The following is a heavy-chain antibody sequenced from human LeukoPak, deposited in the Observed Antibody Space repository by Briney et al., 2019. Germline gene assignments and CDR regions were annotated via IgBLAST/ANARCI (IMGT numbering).Heavy chain of an antibody. Sequence: GGSLTLFCAASGFTYSSYAMSWVRQAPGKGVEWVTVISGSGGSTYYAASAKGRFTISRDNSKNPLYLQMNSLRAEDTAVYYCAKDDNYYGSGSYLDYWGQGTLVTVSS. V-gene: IGHV3-23*01. CDR1: GFTYSSYA. J-gene: IGHJ4*02. CDR2: ISGSGGST. D-gene: IGHD3-10*01. CDR3: AKDDNYYGSGSYLDY.